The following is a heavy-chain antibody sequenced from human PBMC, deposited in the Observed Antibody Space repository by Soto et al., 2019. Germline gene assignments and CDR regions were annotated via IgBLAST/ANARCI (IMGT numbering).Heavy chain of an antibody. J-gene: IGHJ1*01. CDR1: GFTFSSYA. CDR2: ISGSGGST. Sequence: GGSLRLSCAASGFTFSSYAMSWVRQAPGKGLEWVSAISGSGGSTYYADSVKGGFTISRDNSKNTLYLQMNSLRAEDTAVYYCAKMYSSSWSPFQHWGKGTLVTVSS. D-gene: IGHD6-13*01. V-gene: IGHV3-23*01. CDR3: AKMYSSSWSPFQH.